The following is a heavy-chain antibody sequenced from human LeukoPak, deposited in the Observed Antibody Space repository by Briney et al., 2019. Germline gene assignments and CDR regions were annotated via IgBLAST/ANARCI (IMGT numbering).Heavy chain of an antibody. CDR2: ISSSSSYI. D-gene: IGHD2-2*01. CDR1: GFTFSSYS. J-gene: IGHJ5*02. V-gene: IGHV3-21*01. CDR3: ARDASCSSTSCYAPFDP. Sequence: GGSLRLSCAASGFTFSSYSMNWVRQAPGKGLEWVSSISSSSSYIYYADSVKGRFTISRDNAKNSLYLQMNSLRAEDTAVYYCARDASCSSTSCYAPFDPWGQGTLVTVSS.